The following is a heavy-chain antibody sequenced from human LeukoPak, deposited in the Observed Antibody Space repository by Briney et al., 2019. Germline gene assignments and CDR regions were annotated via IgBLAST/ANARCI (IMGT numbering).Heavy chain of an antibody. CDR2: IKQDGSEK. CDR1: GFTFSHYW. D-gene: IGHD1-26*01. J-gene: IGHJ4*02. V-gene: IGHV3-7*01. Sequence: PGGSLRLSCAASGFTFSHYWTTWIRQAPGKGLEWVANIKQDGSEKYYVDSVKGRFTISRDNAKNSLYLQMNSLRVDDTALYYCARAGYAYTTLYYWGQGTLVTVS. CDR3: ARAGYAYTTLYY.